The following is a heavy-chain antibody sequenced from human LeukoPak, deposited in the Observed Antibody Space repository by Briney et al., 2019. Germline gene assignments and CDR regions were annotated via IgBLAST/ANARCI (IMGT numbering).Heavy chain of an antibody. V-gene: IGHV3-23*01. Sequence: GGSLRLSCAASGFTFSSYAISWVRQAPGKGLEWVSAIGKSGDSTYYADSVKGRFTISRDNSKNTIYLQMNSLRVEDTAVYYCAKLSGWTGWFFDYWGQGTVVTVSS. CDR3: AKLSGWTGWFFDY. CDR2: IGKSGDST. J-gene: IGHJ4*02. D-gene: IGHD6-19*01. CDR1: GFTFSSYA.